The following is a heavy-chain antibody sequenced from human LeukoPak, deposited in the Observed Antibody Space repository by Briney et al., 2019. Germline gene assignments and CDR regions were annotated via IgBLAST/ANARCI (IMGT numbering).Heavy chain of an antibody. CDR2: IIPIFGTA. Sequence: SVKVPCKASGGTFSSYATSWVRQAPGQGLEWMGGIIPIFGTANYAQKFQGRVTITTDESTSTAYMELSSLRSEDTAVYYCAVGRACSGGSCYVLDYWGQGTLVTVSS. CDR1: GGTFSSYA. J-gene: IGHJ4*02. CDR3: AVGRACSGGSCYVLDY. D-gene: IGHD2-15*01. V-gene: IGHV1-69*05.